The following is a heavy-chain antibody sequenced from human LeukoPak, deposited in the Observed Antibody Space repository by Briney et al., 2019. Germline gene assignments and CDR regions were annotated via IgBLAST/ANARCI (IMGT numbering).Heavy chain of an antibody. V-gene: IGHV3-21*01. Sequence: GGSLRLSCAASGFTLSSYDMNWVRQAPGKGLEWVSSISPSGSYIYYADSVKGRFTISRDSSKNSLYLQMSSLRAEDTAVYYCAKDRETWGSSGFDYWGQGTLVTVSS. CDR3: AKDRETWGSSGFDY. J-gene: IGHJ4*02. CDR1: GFTLSSYD. D-gene: IGHD7-27*01. CDR2: ISPSGSYI.